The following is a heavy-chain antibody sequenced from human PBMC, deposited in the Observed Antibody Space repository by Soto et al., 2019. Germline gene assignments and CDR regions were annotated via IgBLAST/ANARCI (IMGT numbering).Heavy chain of an antibody. D-gene: IGHD2-8*01. CDR3: ARDRYAAVYYFDY. Sequence: QVQLVESGGGVVQPGRSLRLSCAASGFTFSSYGMHWVRQAAGKGLEWVAVIWYDGSNKYYADSVKGRFTISRDNSKNTLYLQMNSLRAEDTAVYYCARDRYAAVYYFDYWGQGTLVTVSS. J-gene: IGHJ4*02. V-gene: IGHV3-33*01. CDR2: IWYDGSNK. CDR1: GFTFSSYG.